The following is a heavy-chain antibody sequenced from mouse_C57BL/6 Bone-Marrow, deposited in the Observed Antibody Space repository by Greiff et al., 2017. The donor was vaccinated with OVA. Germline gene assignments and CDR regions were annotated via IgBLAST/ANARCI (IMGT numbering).Heavy chain of an antibody. V-gene: IGHV5-12*01. Sequence: EVKLVESGGGLVQPGGSLKLSCAASGFTFSDYYMYWVRQTPEKRLEWVAYISNGGGSTYYPDTVKGRFTISRDNAKNTLYLQMSRLKSEDTAMYYCARDDYDGNWYFDVWGTGTTVTVSS. CDR3: ARDDYDGNWYFDV. CDR1: GFTFSDYY. J-gene: IGHJ1*03. CDR2: ISNGGGST. D-gene: IGHD2-4*01.